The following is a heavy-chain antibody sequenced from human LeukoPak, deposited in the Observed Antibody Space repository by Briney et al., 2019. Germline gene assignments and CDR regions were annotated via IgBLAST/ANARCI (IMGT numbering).Heavy chain of an antibody. Sequence: GGSLRLSCAASGFTFSSYWMSWVRQAPGKGLEWVANIKQDGSEKYYVDSVKGRFTISRDNSKNTLYLQMNSLRAEDTAVYYCAKWLGGWFLSSMYYFDYWGQGTLVTVSS. CDR2: IKQDGSEK. J-gene: IGHJ4*02. D-gene: IGHD3-10*01. CDR1: GFTFSSYW. CDR3: AKWLGGWFLSSMYYFDY. V-gene: IGHV3-7*03.